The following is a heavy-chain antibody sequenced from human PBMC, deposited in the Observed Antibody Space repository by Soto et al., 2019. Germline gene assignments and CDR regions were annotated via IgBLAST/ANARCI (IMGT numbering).Heavy chain of an antibody. V-gene: IGHV3-23*01. J-gene: IGHJ3*02. CDR3: ARRPDDFDI. Sequence: GGSLRLSCAGSGSTFTDFTMTWVRQAPGKGLEWVSAISGDGLSTYYAGSVKGRFTISRDNSKTTLYLQMNSLRAEDTAVYYCARRPDDFDIRGRGTMVTVSS. CDR2: ISGDGLST. CDR1: GSTFTDFT.